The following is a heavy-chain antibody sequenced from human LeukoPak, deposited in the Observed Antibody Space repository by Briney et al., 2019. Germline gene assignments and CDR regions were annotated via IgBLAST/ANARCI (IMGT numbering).Heavy chain of an antibody. J-gene: IGHJ5*02. V-gene: IGHV4-34*01. D-gene: IGHD1-14*01. Sequence: PSETLPLTCAVYGGSFSGYYWSWIRQPPGKGLEWIGEINHSGSTNYNPSLKSRVTISVDTSKNQFSLKLSSVTAADTAVYYCARGSRNRPGKNWFDPWGQGTLVTVSS. CDR1: GGSFSGYY. CDR3: ARGSRNRPGKNWFDP. CDR2: INHSGST.